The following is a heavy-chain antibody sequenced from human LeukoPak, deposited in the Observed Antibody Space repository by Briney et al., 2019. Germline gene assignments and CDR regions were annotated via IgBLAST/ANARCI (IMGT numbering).Heavy chain of an antibody. D-gene: IGHD5-24*01. CDR1: GFTFSSYA. Sequence: GGSQRPSCAASGFTFSSYAMHWVRQAPGKGLEWVAVISYDGSNKYYADSVKGRFTISRDNSKNTLYLQMNSLRAEDTAVYYCARDRLSRDGYNPAGCFGYWGQGTLVTVSS. J-gene: IGHJ4*02. CDR3: ARDRLSRDGYNPAGCFGY. CDR2: ISYDGSNK. V-gene: IGHV3-30*04.